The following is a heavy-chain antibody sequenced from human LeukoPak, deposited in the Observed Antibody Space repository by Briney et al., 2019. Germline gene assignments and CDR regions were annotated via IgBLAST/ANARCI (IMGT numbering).Heavy chain of an antibody. D-gene: IGHD6-13*01. V-gene: IGHV1-69*13. Sequence: GASVKVSCKASGGTFSSYAISWVRQAPGQGLEWMGGIIPIFGTANYAQKFQGRVTITADESTSTAYMELSSLRSEDTAVYYCARGAYSSSWYNRFLDYWGQGTLVTVSS. CDR2: IIPIFGTA. CDR3: ARGAYSSSWYNRFLDY. J-gene: IGHJ4*02. CDR1: GGTFSSYA.